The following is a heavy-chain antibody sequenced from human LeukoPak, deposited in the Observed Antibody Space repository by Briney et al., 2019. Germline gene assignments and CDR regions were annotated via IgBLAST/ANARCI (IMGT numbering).Heavy chain of an antibody. D-gene: IGHD5-12*01. CDR1: GGSISSSSYY. V-gene: IGHV4-39*01. CDR3: ARQVATIVREDY. J-gene: IGHJ4*02. Sequence: SETLSLTCTVSGGSISSSSYYWGWIRQPPGKGLEWIGSIYYSGSTYYNPSLKSRVTISVDTSKNQFSLKLSSVTAADTAVYYCARQVATIVREDYWGQGTLDTVSS. CDR2: IYYSGST.